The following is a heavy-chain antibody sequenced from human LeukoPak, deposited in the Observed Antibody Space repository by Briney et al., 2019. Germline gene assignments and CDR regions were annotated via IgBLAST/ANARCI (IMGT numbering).Heavy chain of an antibody. CDR2: ISAYNANT. J-gene: IGHJ6*02. V-gene: IGHV1-18*01. Sequence: GASVKVSCKASGYTFTSYGISWVRQAPGQGLEWMGWISAYNANTNYAQKLQGRVTMATDTSTSTAYMELRSLRSDDTAVYYCARTRITMVRGVRYYYGMDVWGQGTTVTVSS. CDR3: ARTRITMVRGVRYYYGMDV. D-gene: IGHD3-10*01. CDR1: GYTFTSYG.